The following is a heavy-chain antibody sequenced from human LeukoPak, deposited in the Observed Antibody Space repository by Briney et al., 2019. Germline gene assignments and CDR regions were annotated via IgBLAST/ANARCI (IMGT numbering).Heavy chain of an antibody. Sequence: PSETLSLTCTVSGGSISSYYWSWIRQPPGKGLEWIGEINHSGSTNYNPSPKSRVTISVDTSKNQFSLKLSSVTAADTAVYYCARAPKEWLRLGYYYYGMDVWGQGTTVTVSS. CDR1: GGSISSYY. J-gene: IGHJ6*02. CDR2: INHSGST. CDR3: ARAPKEWLRLGYYYYGMDV. D-gene: IGHD5-12*01. V-gene: IGHV4-34*01.